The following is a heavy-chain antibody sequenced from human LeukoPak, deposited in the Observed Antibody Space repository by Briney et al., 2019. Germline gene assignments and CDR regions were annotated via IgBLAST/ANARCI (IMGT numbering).Heavy chain of an antibody. V-gene: IGHV3-23*01. Sequence: GGSLRLSCAASGFTFNTYSMNWVRQAPGKGLEWVSAISGSGGSTYYADSVKGRFTISRDNAKNALYLQMNSLRAEDTAVYYCAKDLHYGSADYWGQGTLVTVSS. D-gene: IGHD3-10*01. CDR1: GFTFNTYS. J-gene: IGHJ4*02. CDR3: AKDLHYGSADY. CDR2: ISGSGGST.